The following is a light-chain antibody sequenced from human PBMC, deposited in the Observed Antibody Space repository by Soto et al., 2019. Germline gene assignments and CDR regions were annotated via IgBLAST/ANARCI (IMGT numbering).Light chain of an antibody. CDR2: EVT. J-gene: IGLJ3*02. Sequence: QSVLTQPPSASGSPGQSVTISCTGTSSDVGGYNYVSWYQQHPGKAPKLMIYEVTKRPSGVPDRFSGSKSGNPASLTVSGLQAEDEADYYCSSHAGINNVVFGGGTQLTVL. V-gene: IGLV2-8*01. CDR1: SSDVGGYNY. CDR3: SSHAGINNVV.